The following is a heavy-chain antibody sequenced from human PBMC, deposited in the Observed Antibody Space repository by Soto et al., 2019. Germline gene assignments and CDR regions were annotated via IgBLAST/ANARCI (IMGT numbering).Heavy chain of an antibody. CDR2: ISGSGGST. Sequence: GSLRLSCAASGFTFSSYAMSWVRQAPGKGLEWVSAISGSGGSTYYADSVKGRFTISRDNSKNTLYLQMNSLRAEDTAVYYCARALSYYYDSSGYATFDYWGQGTLVTVS. CDR1: GFTFSSYA. CDR3: ARALSYYYDSSGYATFDY. V-gene: IGHV3-23*01. J-gene: IGHJ4*02. D-gene: IGHD3-22*01.